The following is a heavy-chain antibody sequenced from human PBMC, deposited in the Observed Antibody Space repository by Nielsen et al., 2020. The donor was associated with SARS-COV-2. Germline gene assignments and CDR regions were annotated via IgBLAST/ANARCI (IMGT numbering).Heavy chain of an antibody. CDR3: ARGYSSSWYYFDY. CDR1: GGSISSSNW. D-gene: IGHD6-13*01. Sequence: SETLSLTCAVSGGSISSSNWWSWVRQPPGKGLEWIGEIYHSGSTNYNPSLKSRVTISVDKSKNQFSLKLSSVTAADTAVYYRARGYSSSWYYFDYWGQGTLVTVSS. V-gene: IGHV4-4*02. J-gene: IGHJ4*02. CDR2: IYHSGST.